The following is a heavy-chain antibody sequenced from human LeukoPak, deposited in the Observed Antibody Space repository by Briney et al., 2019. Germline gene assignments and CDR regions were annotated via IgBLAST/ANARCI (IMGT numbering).Heavy chain of an antibody. J-gene: IGHJ5*02. V-gene: IGHV1-2*05. Sequence: GASVTVSCKASGYTCTNYYMHWVRQAPGQGREGRGGINHNSGWTNYAQKFQGRVTMTRDTSISTTYMDLSGLGSDDTVVYYCARGYIVLRTHLPMFDPWGQGTLVTVSS. D-gene: IGHD2/OR15-2a*01. CDR3: ARGYIVLRTHLPMFDP. CDR1: GYTCTNYY. CDR2: INHNSGWT.